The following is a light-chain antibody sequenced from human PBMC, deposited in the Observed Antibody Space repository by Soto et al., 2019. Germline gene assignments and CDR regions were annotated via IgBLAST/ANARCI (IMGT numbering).Light chain of an antibody. CDR2: DAS. CDR1: QDINNS. CDR3: QHYDNLPLT. J-gene: IGKJ5*01. V-gene: IGKV1-33*01. Sequence: DIQMTQSPSSLSASVGDRVTITCQASQDINNSLNWYQQKPGKAPKLLNYDASNLETGVPSRFSGSGSGTDFTFTISSLQPEDIATYYCQHYDNLPLTFGQGTRLEIE.